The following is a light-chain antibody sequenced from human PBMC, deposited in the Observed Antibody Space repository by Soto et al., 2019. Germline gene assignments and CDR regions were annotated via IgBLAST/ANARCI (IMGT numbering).Light chain of an antibody. Sequence: EIVMTQSPATLSVSAGERATLSCRARQSVSSNLAWYQQKPGQAPRLLIYGASTRATGIPARFSGSGSGTEFTLAISSLHSEDFAVYYCQQYNTWPWTFGQGTKVEIK. CDR2: GAS. CDR3: QQYNTWPWT. V-gene: IGKV3-15*01. J-gene: IGKJ1*01. CDR1: QSVSSN.